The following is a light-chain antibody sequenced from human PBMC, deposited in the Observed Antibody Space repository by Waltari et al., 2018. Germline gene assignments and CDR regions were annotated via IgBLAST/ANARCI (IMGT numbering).Light chain of an antibody. V-gene: IGLV1-44*01. J-gene: IGLJ2*01. CDR3: AAWDRSLRIVV. CDR2: SSI. CDR1: SPNIGVQN. Sequence: QSVLTQPPSASGTPRQRGTIFCSGRSPNIGVQNVNWFPQFPGTAPKLLIYSSIQRPSGVPDRFSGSKSGTSASLAINGLQSDDEADYYCAAWDRSLRIVVFGGGTKLTVL.